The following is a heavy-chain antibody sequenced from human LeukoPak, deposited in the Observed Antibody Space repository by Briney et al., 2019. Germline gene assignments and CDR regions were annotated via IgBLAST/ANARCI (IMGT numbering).Heavy chain of an antibody. J-gene: IGHJ5*02. CDR2: ISYDGSNK. CDR1: GFTFSSYA. D-gene: IGHD2-2*01. Sequence: GGSLRLSCAASGFTFSSYAMHWVRQAPGKGLEWVAVISYDGSNKYYADSVKGRFTISRDNSKNTLYLQMNSLRAEDTAVYYCAKDQPRGNIVVVPAAPGNWFDPWGQGTLVTVSS. CDR3: AKDQPRGNIVVVPAAPGNWFDP. V-gene: IGHV3-30-3*01.